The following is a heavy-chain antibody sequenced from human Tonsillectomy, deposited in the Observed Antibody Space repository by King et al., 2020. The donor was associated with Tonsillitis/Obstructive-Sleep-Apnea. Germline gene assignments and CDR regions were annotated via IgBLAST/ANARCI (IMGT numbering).Heavy chain of an antibody. J-gene: IGHJ6*02. D-gene: IGHD4-17*01. Sequence: ELQLVQSGAEVKKPGESLKISCKGSGYSFTSYWIGWVRQMPGKGLEWMGIIYPGDSDSRYSPSFQGQVTISADKSISTAYLQWSSLKASDTAMYYCATTTVTSSLYYYYGMDVWGQGTTVTVSS. CDR2: IYPGDSDS. CDR1: GYSFTSYW. V-gene: IGHV5-51*03. CDR3: ATTTVTSSLYYYYGMDV.